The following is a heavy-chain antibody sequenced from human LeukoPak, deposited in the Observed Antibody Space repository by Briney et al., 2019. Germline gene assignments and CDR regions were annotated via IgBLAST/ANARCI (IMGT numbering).Heavy chain of an antibody. J-gene: IGHJ5*02. V-gene: IGHV4-38-2*01. D-gene: IGHD3-3*01. CDR1: GYSISSGYY. CDR3: ARHNPLTYYDFWSGPINWFDP. Sequence: SETLPLTCAVSGYSISSGYYWGWIRQPPGKGLEWIGSIYHSGSTYYNPSLKSRVTISVDTSKNQFSLKLSSVTAAGTAVYYCARHNPLTYYDFWSGPINWFDPWGQGTLVTVSS. CDR2: IYHSGST.